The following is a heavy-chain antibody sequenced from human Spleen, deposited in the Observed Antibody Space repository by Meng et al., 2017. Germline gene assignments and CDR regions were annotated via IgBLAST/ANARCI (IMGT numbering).Heavy chain of an antibody. V-gene: IGHV1-2*06. CDR3: ARDEDISAAGKLFGDY. D-gene: IGHD6-25*01. J-gene: IGHJ4*02. CDR2: INPKSGDT. Sequence: SVKVSCKASGYTFTGYYMHWVRQAPGQGLEWMGRINPKSGDTHHAQKFQARVTMTGDTSISTAYMELSGLRSDDTAMYYCARDEDISAAGKLFGDYWGQGTLVTVSS. CDR1: GYTFTGYY.